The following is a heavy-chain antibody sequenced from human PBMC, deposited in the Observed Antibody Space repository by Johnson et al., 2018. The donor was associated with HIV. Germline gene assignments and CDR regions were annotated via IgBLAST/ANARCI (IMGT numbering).Heavy chain of an antibody. J-gene: IGHJ3*02. Sequence: QVQLVESGGGVVQPGRSLRLSCAASGFTFSSYAMHWVRQAPGKGLAWVAVISYDGSNKYYADSVKGRFTISRDNSKNTLYLQMNSLRAEDTAVYYCAKEGADYNFWSGYSSNAFDIWGQGTMVTVSS. V-gene: IGHV3-30*04. CDR1: GFTFSSYA. CDR3: AKEGADYNFWSGYSSNAFDI. CDR2: ISYDGSNK. D-gene: IGHD3-3*01.